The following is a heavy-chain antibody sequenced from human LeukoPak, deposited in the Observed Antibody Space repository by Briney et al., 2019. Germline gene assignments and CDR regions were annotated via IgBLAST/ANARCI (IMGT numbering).Heavy chain of an antibody. V-gene: IGHV3-13*01. Sequence: GGSLRLSCAASGFTFSSYDMHWVRQATGKGLEWVSGIGTAGEIYYPGSVKGRFTISRENAKNSLYLQMSSLRAGDTAVYYCARAIRGYSGYDYYWGQGTLVTVSS. D-gene: IGHD5-12*01. CDR3: ARAIRGYSGYDYY. CDR1: GFTFSSYD. J-gene: IGHJ4*02. CDR2: IGTAGEI.